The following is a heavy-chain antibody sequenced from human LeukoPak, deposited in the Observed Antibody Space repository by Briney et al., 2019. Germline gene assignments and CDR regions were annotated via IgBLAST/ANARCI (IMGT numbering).Heavy chain of an antibody. CDR3: ARRYYGDYLGYYFDY. J-gene: IGHJ4*02. V-gene: IGHV3-7*01. Sequence: GGALRLSCAASGFTFSSDLMSWGCEGPGEGLEWVANIKEDGSEEFYVETVKGRCTISRDNAKTSLYMQMNSLTAEDTAVYYCARRYYGDYLGYYFDYWGQGTLVTVSS. CDR2: IKEDGSEE. CDR1: GFTFSSDL. D-gene: IGHD4-17*01.